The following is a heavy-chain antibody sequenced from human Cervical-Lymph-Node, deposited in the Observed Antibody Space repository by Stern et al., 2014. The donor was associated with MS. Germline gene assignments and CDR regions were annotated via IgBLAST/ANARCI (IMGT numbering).Heavy chain of an antibody. CDR3: TRHQEGIAAS. V-gene: IGHV1-69*01. J-gene: IGHJ5*02. D-gene: IGHD6-13*01. CDR2: IIPLFGTA. Sequence: VQLEESGAEVKKPGSSVKVSCKASGGTFSTFAISWVRQAPGQGLEWLGGIIPLFGTANSAQKFQGRVTFTADESINTAYMDLRGLRSDDTAIYYCTRHQEGIAASWGQGTLVTVSS. CDR1: GGTFSTFA.